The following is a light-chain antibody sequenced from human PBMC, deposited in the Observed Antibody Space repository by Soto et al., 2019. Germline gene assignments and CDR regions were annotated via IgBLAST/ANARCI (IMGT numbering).Light chain of an antibody. J-gene: IGKJ2*01. CDR1: QAMSNS. CDR2: SAS. CDR3: LQYHRYPYT. V-gene: IGKV1-16*01. Sequence: DIQMTQSPSSLSASLGDRVIITCRASQAMSNSLAWFQQKPGKAPKSLLYSASGLQGGVPSRFSGSGSGTDFTLTISSLQPEDCATYYCLQYHRYPYTFCQGNQL.